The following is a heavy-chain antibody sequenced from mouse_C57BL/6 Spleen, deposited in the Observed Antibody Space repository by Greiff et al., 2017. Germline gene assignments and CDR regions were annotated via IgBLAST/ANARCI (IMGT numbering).Heavy chain of an antibody. CDR2: IWWDADK. CDR3: ARIERIYYYGSSGYYYAMDY. V-gene: IGHV8-8*01. Sequence: QVTLKVSGPGILQPSQTLSLTCSFSGFSLSTFGMGVGWIRQPSGKGLEWLAHIWWDADKYYNPALKSRLTISKDTSKNQVFLKIANVDTADTATYYCARIERIYYYGSSGYYYAMDYWGQGTSVTVSS. J-gene: IGHJ4*01. D-gene: IGHD1-1*01. CDR1: GFSLSTFGMG.